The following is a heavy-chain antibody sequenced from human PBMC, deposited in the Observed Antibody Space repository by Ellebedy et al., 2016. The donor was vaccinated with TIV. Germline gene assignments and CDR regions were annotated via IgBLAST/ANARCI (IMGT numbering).Heavy chain of an antibody. Sequence: MPSETLSLTCAVYGGSFSGYYWSWIRQPPGKGLEWIGEINHSGSTNYNPSLKSRVTISVDTSKNQFSLKLSSVTAADTAVYYCARDALHRSYPTWGQGTLVTVSS. CDR1: GGSFSGYY. V-gene: IGHV4-34*01. D-gene: IGHD3-16*02. CDR2: INHSGST. J-gene: IGHJ4*02. CDR3: ARDALHRSYPT.